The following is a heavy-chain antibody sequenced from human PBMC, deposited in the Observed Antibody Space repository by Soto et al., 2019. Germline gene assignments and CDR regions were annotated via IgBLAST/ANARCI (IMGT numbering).Heavy chain of an antibody. D-gene: IGHD3-3*01. V-gene: IGHV3-48*03. CDR1: GFTFSSYE. J-gene: IGHJ5*02. CDR2: ISSSGSTI. CDR3: VVLAVLA. Sequence: GGSLRLSCAASGFTFSSYEMNWVRQAPGKGLEWVSYISSSGSTIYYADSMKCRFTISRDNAQNSLYLQMNSLRAEETAAYYCVVLAVLAWGQGTLVTVSS.